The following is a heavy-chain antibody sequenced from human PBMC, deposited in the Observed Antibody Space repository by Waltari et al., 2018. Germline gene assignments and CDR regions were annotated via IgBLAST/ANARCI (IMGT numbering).Heavy chain of an antibody. D-gene: IGHD3-3*01. J-gene: IGHJ5*02. CDR2: TSYSGTN. CDR1: GGSISSGSYY. Sequence: QLQLQESGSGLVKRSETLSLTCTVSGGSISSGSYYWGWIRQPPGKGLEPNRHTSYSGTNYYNLSLKSRVTMSVDTSRDQYSLSLRSVAAADTAVYYCARYYGNGEGWLDPWGQGTLVTVSS. V-gene: IGHV4-39*07. CDR3: ARYYGNGEGWLDP.